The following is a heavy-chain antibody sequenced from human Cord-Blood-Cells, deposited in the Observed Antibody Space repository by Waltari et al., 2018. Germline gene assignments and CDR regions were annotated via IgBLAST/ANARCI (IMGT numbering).Heavy chain of an antibody. CDR1: GASVSSNSAA. J-gene: IGHJ3*02. D-gene: IGHD2-2*02. CDR3: ARDRRNCSSTSCYTGAFDI. V-gene: IGHV6-1*01. CDR2: TYYRSKWYN. Sequence: QVQLQQSGPGLVKPSQTLSLTCAISGASVSSNSAAWNWIRQSPSKGLEWLGRTYYRSKWYNDYAVSVKSRITINPDTSKNQFSLQLNSVTPEDTAVYYCARDRRNCSSTSCYTGAFDIWGQGTMVTVSS.